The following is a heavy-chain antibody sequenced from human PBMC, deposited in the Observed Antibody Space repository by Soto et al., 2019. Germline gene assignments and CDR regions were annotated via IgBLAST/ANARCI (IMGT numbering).Heavy chain of an antibody. Sequence: QITLKESGPTLVKPTQTLTLTCTFSGFSLTTSGEAVGWIRQPPGKALEWLALIYWEDDKPSSPSLKSRLTITEDTSKNHVVLTMTNTDPVDTATYYCAHIPGSGQLLYSYYYYMDVWGKGTTVTVSS. J-gene: IGHJ6*03. CDR3: AHIPGSGQLLYSYYYYMDV. CDR1: GFSLTTSGEA. CDR2: IYWEDDK. V-gene: IGHV2-5*02. D-gene: IGHD3-10*01.